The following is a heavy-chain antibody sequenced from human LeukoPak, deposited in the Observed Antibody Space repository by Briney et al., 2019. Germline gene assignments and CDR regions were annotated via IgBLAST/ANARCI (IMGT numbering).Heavy chain of an antibody. D-gene: IGHD6-19*01. CDR2: INHSGST. CDR1: GGSFSGYY. J-gene: IGHJ4*02. Sequence: SETLSLTCAVYGGSFSGYYWSWIRQPPGKGLEWIGEINHSGSTNYNPSLKSRVTISVDTSKNQFSLKLSSVTAADTAVYYCARAKQWLDVDYWGQGTLVTVSS. V-gene: IGHV4-34*01. CDR3: ARAKQWLDVDY.